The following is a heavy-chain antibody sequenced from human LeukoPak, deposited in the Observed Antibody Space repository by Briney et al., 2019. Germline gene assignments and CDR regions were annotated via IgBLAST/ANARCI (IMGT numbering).Heavy chain of an antibody. CDR3: ARFEEISQNWFDP. Sequence: SVKVSCKASGGTFSSYAISWVRQAPGQGLEWMGGIIPIFGTANYAQKFQGRVTITTDESTSTAYMELSSLRSEDTAVYYCARFEEISQNWFDPWGQGTLVTVSS. J-gene: IGHJ5*02. CDR1: GGTFSSYA. D-gene: IGHD2-15*01. CDR2: IIPIFGTA. V-gene: IGHV1-69*05.